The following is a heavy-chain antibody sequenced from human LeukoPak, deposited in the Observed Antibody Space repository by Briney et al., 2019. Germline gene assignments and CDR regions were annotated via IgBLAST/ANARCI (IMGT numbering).Heavy chain of an antibody. D-gene: IGHD3-10*01. CDR3: ARVTMVRGALLRVGY. CDR1: GYTFTGYY. Sequence: ASVKVSCKASGYTFTGYYMHWARQAPGQGLEWMGWINSNSGGTNYAQKFQGRVTMTRDTSISTAYMELSRLRSDDTAVYYCARVTMVRGALLRVGYWGQGTLVTVSS. CDR2: INSNSGGT. J-gene: IGHJ4*02. V-gene: IGHV1-2*02.